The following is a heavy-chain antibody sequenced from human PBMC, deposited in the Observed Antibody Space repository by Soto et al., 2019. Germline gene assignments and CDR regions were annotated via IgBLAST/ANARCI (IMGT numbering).Heavy chain of an antibody. CDR1: GGSISGGIYY. V-gene: IGHV4-30-4*01. J-gene: IGHJ2*01. CDR2: IFHSGST. CDR3: AREIIPLTTDWYFDL. Sequence: SETLSLTCTVSGGSISGGIYYWSWVRQSPGKGLEWIGYIFHSGSTFYNPSLGSRVTISVDTSKNQFSLRLSSVTAADTAVYYCAREIIPLTTDWYFDLWGRGTLVTVSS. D-gene: IGHD4-17*01.